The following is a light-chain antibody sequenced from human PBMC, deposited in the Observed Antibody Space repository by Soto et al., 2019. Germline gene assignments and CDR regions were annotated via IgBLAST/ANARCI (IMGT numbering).Light chain of an antibody. CDR1: QTINNY. CDR3: QQYNSYWT. Sequence: DIEMTQSPSSLSASLGDRVTITCRTRQTINNYLNWYQQKPGEAPKLLIYASSTLHSGVSSRFSGSGSGTDFTLTSSILQPDDLATYCCQQYNSYWTFGQGTMVDIK. J-gene: IGKJ1*01. CDR2: ASS. V-gene: IGKV1-39*01.